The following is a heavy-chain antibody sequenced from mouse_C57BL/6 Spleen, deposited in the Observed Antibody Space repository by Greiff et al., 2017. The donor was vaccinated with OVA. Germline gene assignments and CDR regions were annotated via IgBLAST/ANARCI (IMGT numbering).Heavy chain of an antibody. J-gene: IGHJ1*03. CDR2: IDPANGNT. V-gene: IGHV14-3*01. CDR1: GFNIKNTY. CDR3: ARMVTTSYWYFDV. D-gene: IGHD2-2*01. Sequence: LVESVAELVRPGASVKLSCTASGFNIKNTYMHWVKQRPEQGLEWIGRIDPANGNTKYAPKFQGKATITADTSSNTAYLQLSSLTSEDTAIYYCARMVTTSYWYFDVWGTGTTVTVSS.